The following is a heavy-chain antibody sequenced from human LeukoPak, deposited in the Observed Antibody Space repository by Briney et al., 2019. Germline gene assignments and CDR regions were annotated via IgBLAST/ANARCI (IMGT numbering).Heavy chain of an antibody. CDR3: ARVTTYYYDSSGPNWFDL. V-gene: IGHV4-59*01. CDR1: GGSISSYY. Sequence: SETLSLTCTVSGGSISSYYWSWLRQPPGKGLEWIGYIYYSGSTNYNPSLKSRVTISVDTSKKQFSLKLSSVTAADTAVYYCARVTTYYYDSSGPNWFDLWGQGTLVTVSS. CDR2: IYYSGST. J-gene: IGHJ5*02. D-gene: IGHD3-22*01.